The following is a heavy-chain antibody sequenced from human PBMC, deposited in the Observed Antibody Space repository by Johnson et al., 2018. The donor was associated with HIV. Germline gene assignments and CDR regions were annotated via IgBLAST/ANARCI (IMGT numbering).Heavy chain of an antibody. J-gene: IGHJ3*02. CDR2: INSDGSST. CDR3: AKDRVVIAAHDAFDI. CDR1: GFTFSSHW. Sequence: VQLVESGGGLVQPGGSLRLSCAASGFTFSSHWMHWVRQPPGKGLVWVSRINSDGSSTSYADSVKGRFTISRDNAKNTLYLQMNSLRAEDTAVYYCAKDRVVIAAHDAFDIWGQVTMVTVSS. D-gene: IGHD2-21*01. V-gene: IGHV3-74*01.